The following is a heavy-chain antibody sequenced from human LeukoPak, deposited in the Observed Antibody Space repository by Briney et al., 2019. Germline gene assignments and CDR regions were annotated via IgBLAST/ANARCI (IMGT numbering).Heavy chain of an antibody. CDR2: IYSGGST. J-gene: IGHJ6*03. Sequence: GGSLRLSCAASGFTVSSNYMSWVRQAPGKGLEWVSVIYSGGSTYYADSVKGRFTISRGNSKNTVYLQMNSLRAEDTAVYYCARYYYMDVWGKGTTVTVSS. CDR3: ARYYYMDV. CDR1: GFTVSSNY. V-gene: IGHV3-53*01.